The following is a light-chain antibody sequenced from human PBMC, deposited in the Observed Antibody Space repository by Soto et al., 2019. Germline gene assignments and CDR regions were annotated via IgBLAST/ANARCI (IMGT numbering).Light chain of an antibody. CDR2: DVS. J-gene: IGLJ1*01. CDR1: SSDVGGYKF. V-gene: IGLV2-11*01. Sequence: QSVLTQPRSLSGSPGQSVTISCTGTSSDVGGYKFVSWYQQHPGKAPKLMIYDVSKRPSGVPDRFSGSKSGNTASLTISGLQAEDEADYYCCSYAGSYTDVFGTGTKLTVL. CDR3: CSYAGSYTDV.